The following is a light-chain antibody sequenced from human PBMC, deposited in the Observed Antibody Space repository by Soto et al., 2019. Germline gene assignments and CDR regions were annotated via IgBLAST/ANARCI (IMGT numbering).Light chain of an antibody. V-gene: IGKV1-17*03. J-gene: IGKJ1*01. Sequence: DIQMTQSPSAMSASVGDIVTITCGATQDIHIYLAWFQQKPGKVPKRLIFAASTLHSGVPSRFSGSGSGTEFNLTISSLQTEDFATYYCLQHHSNPWTFGQGTKVDIK. CDR2: AAS. CDR1: QDIHIY. CDR3: LQHHSNPWT.